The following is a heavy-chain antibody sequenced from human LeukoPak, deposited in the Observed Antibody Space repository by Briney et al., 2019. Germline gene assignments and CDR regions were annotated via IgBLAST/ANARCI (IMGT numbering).Heavy chain of an antibody. V-gene: IGHV1-8*01. CDR2: MNPNSGNT. J-gene: IGHJ4*02. CDR3: ARGGYCSGGSCYSGFHY. D-gene: IGHD2-15*01. Sequence: ASVKVSCKASGYTFTSYDINWVRQATGQGLEWMGWMNPNSGNTGYAQKFQGRVTMTRNTSISTAYMVLSSLRSEDTAVYYCARGGYCSGGSCYSGFHYWGQGTLVTVSS. CDR1: GYTFTSYD.